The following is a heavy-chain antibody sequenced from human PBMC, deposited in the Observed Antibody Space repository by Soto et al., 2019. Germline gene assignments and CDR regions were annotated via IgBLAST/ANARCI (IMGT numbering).Heavy chain of an antibody. CDR3: ARGALGGAFDY. Sequence: SETLSLTCTVSGDSITTSYWIWIRQPPGQGLEWIGYIHHSGSTNYNSSLSSRVTMSMDTSKNQFSLRLSSVTAADAAVYFCARGALGGAFDYWGQGALVTVSS. V-gene: IGHV4-59*01. J-gene: IGHJ4*02. CDR2: IHHSGST. CDR1: GDSITTSY. D-gene: IGHD3-16*01.